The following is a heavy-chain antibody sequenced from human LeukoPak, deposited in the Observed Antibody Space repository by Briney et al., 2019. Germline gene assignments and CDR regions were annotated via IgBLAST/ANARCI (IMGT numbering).Heavy chain of an antibody. V-gene: IGHV4-59*01. J-gene: IGHJ6*02. CDR2: IYYSGST. Sequence: PSETLSLTCTVSGGPISSYYWSWIRQPPGKGLEWIGYIYYSGSTNYNPSLKSRVTISVDTSKNQFSLKLSSVTAADTAVYYCARDPSGSPYYYYGMDVWGQGTTVTVSS. CDR3: ARDPSGSPYYYYGMDV. CDR1: GGPISSYY.